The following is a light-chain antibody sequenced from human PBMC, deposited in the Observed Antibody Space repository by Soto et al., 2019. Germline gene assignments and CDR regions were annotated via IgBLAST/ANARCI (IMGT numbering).Light chain of an antibody. V-gene: IGLV9-49*01. CDR2: VGTGGIVE. Sequence: QLVLTQPPSASASLGASVTLTCTLSSGYSNYKVDWYQQRPGKGPRFVMRVGTGGIVESMGDGIPDRFSVLASGLNRYLTINNIQEEDESDYHCCTDHGTGSNFVVFGGGTKVTVL. J-gene: IGLJ3*02. CDR1: SGYSNYK. CDR3: CTDHGTGSNFVV.